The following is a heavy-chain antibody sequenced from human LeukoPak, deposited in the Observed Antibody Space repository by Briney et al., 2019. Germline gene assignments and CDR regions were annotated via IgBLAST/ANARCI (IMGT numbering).Heavy chain of an antibody. Sequence: SETLSLTCAVYGGSFSGYYWTWIRQPPGKGLEWIGEINHRRSTKYSPSLKSRVTISVDTSKNQFSLRLSSVTAADTAVYYCARRVGRWFGERAYYYNYMDVWGKGATVTISS. V-gene: IGHV4-34*01. CDR3: ARRVGRWFGERAYYYNYMDV. CDR1: GGSFSGYY. D-gene: IGHD3-10*01. J-gene: IGHJ6*03. CDR2: INHRRST.